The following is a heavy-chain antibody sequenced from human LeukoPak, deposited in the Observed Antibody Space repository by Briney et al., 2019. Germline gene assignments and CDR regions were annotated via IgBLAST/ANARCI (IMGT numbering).Heavy chain of an antibody. CDR2: ISAYNGNT. CDR3: AREPKSGGSISLDY. D-gene: IGHD2-15*01. J-gene: IGHJ4*02. V-gene: IGHV1-18*01. CDR1: GYTFTSYG. Sequence: AASVKVSCKASGYTFTSYGISWVRQAPGQGLEWMGWISAYNGNTNYAQKLQGRVTMTTDTSTSTAYMELRSLRSDDTAVYYCAREPKSGGSISLDYWGQGTLVTVSS.